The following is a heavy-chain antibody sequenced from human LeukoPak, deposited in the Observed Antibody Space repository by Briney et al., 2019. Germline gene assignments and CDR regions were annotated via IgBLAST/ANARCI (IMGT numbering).Heavy chain of an antibody. D-gene: IGHD6-13*01. V-gene: IGHV3-66*01. Sequence: GGSLRLSCAASGFTVSSNYMSWVRQAPGKGLEWVSVIYSGGSTYYADSVEGRFTISRDNSKNTLYLQMNSLRVEDTAVYYCARDSYTSSWYYFDCWGQGTLVTVSS. CDR1: GFTVSSNY. CDR3: ARDSYTSSWYYFDC. J-gene: IGHJ4*02. CDR2: IYSGGST.